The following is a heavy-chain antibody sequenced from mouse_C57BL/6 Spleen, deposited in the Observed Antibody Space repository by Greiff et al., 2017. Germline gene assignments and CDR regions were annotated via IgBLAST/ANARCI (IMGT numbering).Heavy chain of an antibody. CDR3: ARSHGSSYEGFDY. V-gene: IGHV1-55*01. CDR1: GYTFTSYW. D-gene: IGHD1-1*01. J-gene: IGHJ2*01. Sequence: VQLQQPGAELVKPGASVKMSCKASGYTFTSYWITWVKQRPGQGLEWIGDIYPGSGSTNYNEKFKSKATLTVDTSSSTAYMQLSSLTSEDSAVYYCARSHGSSYEGFDYWGQGTTLTVSS. CDR2: IYPGSGST.